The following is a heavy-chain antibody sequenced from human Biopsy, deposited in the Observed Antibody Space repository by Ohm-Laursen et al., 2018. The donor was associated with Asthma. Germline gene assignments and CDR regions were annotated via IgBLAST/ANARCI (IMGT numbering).Heavy chain of an antibody. CDR2: ISYDGNHK. Sequence: SLRLSCAPSGFMFRSFRMHWVRQAPGKTLEWVAVISYDGNHKFYEDTVKGRFTISRDNSKNTLYLQMNSLRTEDTAVYYCAKRRGYSGHDNDYWGQGTLVIVSS. D-gene: IGHD5-12*01. CDR3: AKRRGYSGHDNDY. J-gene: IGHJ4*02. V-gene: IGHV3-30*18. CDR1: GFMFRSFR.